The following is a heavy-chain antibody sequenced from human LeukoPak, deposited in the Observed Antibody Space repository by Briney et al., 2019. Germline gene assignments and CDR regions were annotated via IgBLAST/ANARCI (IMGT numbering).Heavy chain of an antibody. CDR3: EKYDNSCSLDY. Sequence: PGGSLRLSCAASGSTFTHYWMSWVRQAPGKGLGRVASTKQEGNQNYYEDSVKGRFTNCRDNAKNSQYLQKNSLRAGDTAFYYWEKYDNSCSLDYWGQETLVTVSS. CDR1: GSTFTHYW. V-gene: IGHV3-7*01. CDR2: TKQEGNQN. D-gene: IGHD2-2*01. J-gene: IGHJ4*02.